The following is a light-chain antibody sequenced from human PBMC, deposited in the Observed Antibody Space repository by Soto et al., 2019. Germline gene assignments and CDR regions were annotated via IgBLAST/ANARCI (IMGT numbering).Light chain of an antibody. V-gene: IGLV2-23*01. CDR3: CSYAGSSTFVV. J-gene: IGLJ2*01. CDR2: EGS. CDR1: SSDVGSYNL. Sequence: QSALTQPASVSGSPGQSITISCTGTSSDVGSYNLVSWYQQHPGKAPKLMIYEGSKRPSGVSNRFSGSKSGNTASLTISGLQGEDEAEYCCCSYAGSSTFVVFGGGTKLTVL.